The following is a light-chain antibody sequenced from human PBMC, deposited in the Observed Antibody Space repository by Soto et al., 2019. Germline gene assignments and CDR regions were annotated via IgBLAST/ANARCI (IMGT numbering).Light chain of an antibody. V-gene: IGLV2-14*01. Sequence: QSVLTQPASVSGSPGQSITVSCTGSSSDFGDDKYVSWYQQQPGKGPNLLIYGVNSRPSGISNRFSGSKSGNTASLAISDLRSEDEADYYCATWDDTLSGPSWVFGGGTKLTVL. J-gene: IGLJ3*02. CDR2: GVN. CDR3: ATWDDTLSGPSWV. CDR1: SSDFGDDKY.